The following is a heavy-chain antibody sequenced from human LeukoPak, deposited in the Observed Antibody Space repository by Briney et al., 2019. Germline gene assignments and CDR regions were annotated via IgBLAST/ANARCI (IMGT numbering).Heavy chain of an antibody. J-gene: IGHJ5*02. Sequence: GESLKISCKGSGYSFTSYWIAWVRQMPGKGLEWMGHIYPDDSDTRYSPSFQGQVSISVDTSINTAYLHWSTLKASDTAIYYCARRVGEQWLGGWFAPWGQGTLVTVSS. CDR2: IYPDDSDT. CDR3: ARRVGEQWLGGWFAP. V-gene: IGHV5-51*01. CDR1: GYSFTSYW. D-gene: IGHD6-19*01.